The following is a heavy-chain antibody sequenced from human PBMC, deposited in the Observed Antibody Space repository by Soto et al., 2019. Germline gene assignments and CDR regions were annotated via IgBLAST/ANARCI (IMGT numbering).Heavy chain of an antibody. Sequence: PVGSLSLSCADSGFTFSNYGMHWVRQAPGKGLEWVAAISYDGSNKYYADSVEGRFTISRYNSKSTVYLQMNSLRAEDTAIYYCAKDTYYYDSSGYYVFDYWGQGALVTVSS. V-gene: IGHV3-30*18. CDR1: GFTFSNYG. CDR2: ISYDGSNK. CDR3: AKDTYYYDSSGYYVFDY. D-gene: IGHD3-22*01. J-gene: IGHJ4*02.